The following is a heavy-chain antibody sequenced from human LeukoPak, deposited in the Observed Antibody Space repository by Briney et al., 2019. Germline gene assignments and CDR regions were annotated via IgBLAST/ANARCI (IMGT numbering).Heavy chain of an antibody. D-gene: IGHD1/OR15-1a*01. CDR2: ISGSGGST. CDR1: GFTFSSSA. Sequence: GGSLRLSCAASGFTFSSSAMSWVRQAPGKGLEWVSAISGSGGSTYYADSVKGRFTISRDNSKNTLYLQMNSLRAEDTAVYYCANWINGGVHDYWGQGTLVTVSS. CDR3: ANWINGGVHDY. V-gene: IGHV3-23*01. J-gene: IGHJ4*02.